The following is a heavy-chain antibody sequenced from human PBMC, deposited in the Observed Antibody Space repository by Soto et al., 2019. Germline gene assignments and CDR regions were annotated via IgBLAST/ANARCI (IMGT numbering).Heavy chain of an antibody. CDR2: IYYSGST. D-gene: IGHD3-9*01. CDR1: GGSISSYY. Sequence: PSETLSLTCTVSGGSISSYYWSWIRQTTGKGLEWIGYIYYSGSTNYNPSLKSRVTISVDTSKNQFSLKLSSVTAADTAVYYCARALILTGYYIHDAFDIWGQGTMVTVSS. CDR3: ARALILTGYYIHDAFDI. V-gene: IGHV4-59*01. J-gene: IGHJ3*02.